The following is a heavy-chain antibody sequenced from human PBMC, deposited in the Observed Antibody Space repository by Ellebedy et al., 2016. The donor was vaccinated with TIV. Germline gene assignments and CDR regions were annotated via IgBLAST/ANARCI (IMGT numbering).Heavy chain of an antibody. CDR1: GGSISSRSYY. CDR3: AAHEYNWNYPTGVS. V-gene: IGHV4-39*01. J-gene: IGHJ5*02. Sequence: SETLSLTXSLSGGSISSRSYYWGWIRQPPGKGLEWIGSIFYTGSTYYNPSLKSRVTISVDTSKNQFSLKLSSVTAADTAVYYCAAHEYNWNYPTGVSWGQGTLVTVSS. D-gene: IGHD1-7*01. CDR2: IFYTGST.